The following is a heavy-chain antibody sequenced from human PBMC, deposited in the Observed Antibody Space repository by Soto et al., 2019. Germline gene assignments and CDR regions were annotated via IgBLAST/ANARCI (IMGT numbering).Heavy chain of an antibody. CDR2: IYKSGIT. V-gene: IGHV4-4*02. Sequence: QVQLEESGPGLVKASGTLSLTCTVSGDSVSRSTWWSWVRQTPEKVLEWIGEIYKSGITHYSPSLKSSIAISIEKSKNQFSLKMTSVTAADTAVYYCARDGHYDSSGIMDVWGQGTSVTVS. CDR3: ARDGHYDSSGIMDV. D-gene: IGHD3-22*01. CDR1: GDSVSRSTW. J-gene: IGHJ6*02.